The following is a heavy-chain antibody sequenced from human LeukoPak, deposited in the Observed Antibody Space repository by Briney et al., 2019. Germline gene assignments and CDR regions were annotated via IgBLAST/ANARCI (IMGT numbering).Heavy chain of an antibody. CDR3: ARDENSGSSYYYYYMDV. Sequence: GGSLRLSCAASGFTFSSYSMNWVRQAAGKGLEWVSSISSSSSYIYYADSVKGRFTISRDNAKNSLYLQMNSLRAEDTAVYYCARDENSGSSYYYYYMDVWGKGTTVTVSS. CDR1: GFTFSSYS. J-gene: IGHJ6*03. V-gene: IGHV3-21*01. D-gene: IGHD1-26*01. CDR2: ISSSSSYI.